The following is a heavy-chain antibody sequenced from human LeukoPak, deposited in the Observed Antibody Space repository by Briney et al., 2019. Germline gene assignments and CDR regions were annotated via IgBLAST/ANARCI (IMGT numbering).Heavy chain of an antibody. CDR3: ARRDGYNFGGGFDV. Sequence: PGGSLRLSCAASGFTFSDYYMSWIRQAPGKGLEWISQISSSGSYIYYADSVKGRFTISRGNAKNSLYLQMNSLRAEDTAVFYCARRDGYNFGGGFDVWGQGTMVTVSS. CDR1: GFTFSDYY. J-gene: IGHJ3*01. CDR2: ISSSGSYI. D-gene: IGHD5-24*01. V-gene: IGHV3-11*04.